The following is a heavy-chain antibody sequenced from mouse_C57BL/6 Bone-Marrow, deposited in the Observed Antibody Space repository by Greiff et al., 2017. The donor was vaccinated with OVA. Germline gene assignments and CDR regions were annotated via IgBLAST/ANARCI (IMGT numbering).Heavy chain of an antibody. Sequence: EVQVVESEGGLVQPGSSMKLSCTASGFTFSDYYMAWVRQVPEKGLEWVANINYDGSSTYYLDSLKSRFIISRDNAKNILYLQMSSLKSEDTATYYCARDRITTVVANWYFDVWGTGTTVTVSS. CDR2: INYDGSST. D-gene: IGHD1-1*01. CDR1: GFTFSDYY. J-gene: IGHJ1*03. V-gene: IGHV5-16*01. CDR3: ARDRITTVVANWYFDV.